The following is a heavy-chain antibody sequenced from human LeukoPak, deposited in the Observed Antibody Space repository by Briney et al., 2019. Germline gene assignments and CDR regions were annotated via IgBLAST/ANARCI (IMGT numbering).Heavy chain of an antibody. J-gene: IGHJ5*02. CDR1: GGSISSGGYY. V-gene: IGHV4-31*03. CDR2: IYYSGST. CDR3: ERLASRFDP. D-gene: IGHD6-19*01. Sequence: SSQTLSLTCTVSGGSISSGGYYWSWIRQHPGKGLEWIGYIYYSGSTYYNPFLKSRVTISVDTSKNQFSLKLSSVTAADAAVYYCERLASRFDPWGQGHLVPVS.